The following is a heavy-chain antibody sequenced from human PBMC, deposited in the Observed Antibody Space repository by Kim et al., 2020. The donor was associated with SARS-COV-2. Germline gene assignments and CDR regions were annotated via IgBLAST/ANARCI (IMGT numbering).Heavy chain of an antibody. V-gene: IGHV4-39*01. CDR3: ARHRHASSECDF. J-gene: IGHJ4*02. D-gene: IGHD1-26*01. Sequence: HNPSLKSRVTISIYTPKNQFSLALSSVPAADTAVYYCARHRHASSECDFWGQGTLVTVSS.